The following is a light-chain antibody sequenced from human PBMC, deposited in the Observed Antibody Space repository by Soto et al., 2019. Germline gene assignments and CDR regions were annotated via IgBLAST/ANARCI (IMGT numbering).Light chain of an antibody. CDR1: QSIATY. V-gene: IGKV3-11*01. CDR3: QQRYVWPVT. J-gene: IGKJ5*01. CDR2: SAS. Sequence: EIVLTQSAAALSLSPGERATLSCRASQSIATYLGWYQQKPGQAPRLLIYSASNRANGIPPRFSGSGSGTDFTLTISSLEPEDFSVYYCQQRYVWPVTFGQGTRLEIK.